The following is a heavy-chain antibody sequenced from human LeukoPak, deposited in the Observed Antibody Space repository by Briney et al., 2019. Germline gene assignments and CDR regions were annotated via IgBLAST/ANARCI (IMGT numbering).Heavy chain of an antibody. Sequence: SETLSLTCAVSGGSISSGGYSWSWIRQPPGKGLEWIGYIYYSGSTNYNPSLKSRVTISVDTSKNQFSLKLSSVTAADTAVYYCARDTTVYYYYGMDVWGQGTTVTVSS. V-gene: IGHV4-61*08. CDR2: IYYSGST. CDR1: GGSISSGGYS. CDR3: ARDTTVYYYYGMDV. J-gene: IGHJ6*02. D-gene: IGHD2/OR15-2a*01.